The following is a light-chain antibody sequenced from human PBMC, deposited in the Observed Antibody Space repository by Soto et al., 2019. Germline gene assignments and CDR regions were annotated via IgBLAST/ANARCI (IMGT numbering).Light chain of an antibody. CDR2: WAS. CDR1: QTLLYSSNNKNY. Sequence: DIVMTQSPDSLAVSLGERATINCKSSQTLLYSSNNKNYLVWYQHKPGQPPKLLISWASTRESGVPDRFSGSGSGTDFTLTISSLQAEDVAVYYYQQFYNTPYTFGQGTKLEIK. V-gene: IGKV4-1*01. J-gene: IGKJ2*01. CDR3: QQFYNTPYT.